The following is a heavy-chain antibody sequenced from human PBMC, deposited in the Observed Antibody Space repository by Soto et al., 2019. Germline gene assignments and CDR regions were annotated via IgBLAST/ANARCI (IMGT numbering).Heavy chain of an antibody. J-gene: IGHJ6*02. Sequence: XSVKVSCKASVYTFTSYDINWVRQATGQGLEWMGWMNPNSGNTGYAQKFQGRVTMTRNTSISTAYMELSSLRSEDTAVYYCARAPPYYDFWSGYYIRGVGSHYGMDVWGQGTTVTVSS. V-gene: IGHV1-8*01. CDR3: ARAPPYYDFWSGYYIRGVGSHYGMDV. CDR2: MNPNSGNT. CDR1: VYTFTSYD. D-gene: IGHD3-3*01.